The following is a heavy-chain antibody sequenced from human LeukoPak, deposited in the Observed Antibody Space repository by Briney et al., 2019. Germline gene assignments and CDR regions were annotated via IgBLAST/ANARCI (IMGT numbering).Heavy chain of an antibody. D-gene: IGHD5-24*01. CDR1: GFIFSSYW. CDR2: IKQDGSEK. Sequence: PGASLKLSCAGTGFIFSSYWMSWVRQAAGKGLEWVANIKQDGSEKYYLDSVKGRFTISRDNAKDSLYLQMNSLRAEDTAVYYCARDHSRDGYNFWGQGTLVTVSS. V-gene: IGHV3-7*01. CDR3: ARDHSRDGYNF. J-gene: IGHJ4*02.